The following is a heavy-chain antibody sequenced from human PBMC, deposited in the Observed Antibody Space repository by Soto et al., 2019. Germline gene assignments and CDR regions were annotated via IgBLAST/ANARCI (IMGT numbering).Heavy chain of an antibody. CDR1: EFTFSGYG. CDR3: AKDRGKYQLPNYNGYLDP. Sequence: GGSLRLSCAASEFTFSGYGMHWVRQAPGKGLEWVAVISYDGSNEYYADSVKGRFTISRDNSKNTLYLQMNSLRAEDTAVYYCAKDRGKYQLPNYNGYLDPWGQGTLVTVSS. CDR2: ISYDGSNE. D-gene: IGHD2-2*01. J-gene: IGHJ5*02. V-gene: IGHV3-30*18.